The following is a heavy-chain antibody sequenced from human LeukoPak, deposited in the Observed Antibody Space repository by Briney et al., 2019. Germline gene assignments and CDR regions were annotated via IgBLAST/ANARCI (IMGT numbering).Heavy chain of an antibody. CDR1: GFTFSKHA. V-gene: IGHV3-64*01. D-gene: IGHD6-19*01. CDR2: VTSDGGST. J-gene: IGHJ4*02. CDR3: ARVDEWLATDY. Sequence: GGSLRLSCAASGFTFSKHAMYWVRQAPGKGLEYVSAVTSDGGSTYYANSLKGRFTISRDNSKNILYLQMGSLRAEDMAVYYCARVDEWLATDYWGQGTLVTVSS.